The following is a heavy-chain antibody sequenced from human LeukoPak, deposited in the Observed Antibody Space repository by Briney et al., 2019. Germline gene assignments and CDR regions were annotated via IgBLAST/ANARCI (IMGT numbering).Heavy chain of an antibody. D-gene: IGHD3-10*01. V-gene: IGHV4-34*01. CDR1: GGSFSGYY. J-gene: IGHJ4*02. CDR2: INHSGST. Sequence: SETLSLTCAVYGGSFSGYYWSWIRQPPGKGLEWIGEINHSGSTNYNPSLKSRVTISVDTSKNQFSLKLSSVTAADTAVYYCACHYYGSGSYYNPPDYWGQGTLVTVSS. CDR3: ACHYYGSGSYYNPPDY.